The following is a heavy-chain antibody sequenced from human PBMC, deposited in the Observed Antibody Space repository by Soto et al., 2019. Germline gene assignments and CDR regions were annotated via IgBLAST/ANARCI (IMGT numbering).Heavy chain of an antibody. CDR3: ARGDATKIVVTTYYAMDV. Sequence: QVQLVQSGAEVKKPGSSVKVSCTASGGSLSNFGISWVRQAPGQGLEWMGAIIPVFGTPNYAQKFQDRVTINADESTTTVYMEVRSRTSEDTAVYYCARGDATKIVVTTYYAMDVWGQGTTVTVSS. CDR2: IIPVFGTP. D-gene: IGHD3-22*01. J-gene: IGHJ6*02. V-gene: IGHV1-69*12. CDR1: GGSLSNFG.